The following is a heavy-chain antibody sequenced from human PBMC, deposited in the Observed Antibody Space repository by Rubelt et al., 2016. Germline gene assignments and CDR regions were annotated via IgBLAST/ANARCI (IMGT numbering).Heavy chain of an antibody. Sequence: EVQLVESGGGLVQPGGSLRLSCAASGFTFSSYWMSWVRQAPGKGLEWVANIKQDGSEKYYVESVKGRFTISRDKAKNSLYLQMNSLRAEDTAVYYCARGKCSSTSCYRIDAFDIWGQGTMVTVSS. D-gene: IGHD2-2*02. CDR3: ARGKCSSTSCYRIDAFDI. CDR2: IKQDGSEK. J-gene: IGHJ3*02. CDR1: GFTFSSYW. V-gene: IGHV3-7*01.